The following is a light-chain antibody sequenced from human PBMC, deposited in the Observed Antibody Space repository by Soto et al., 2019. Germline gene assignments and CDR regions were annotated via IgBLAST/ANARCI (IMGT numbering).Light chain of an antibody. Sequence: QPVLTQPPSASGTPGQRVTISCSGSSPNIGTNYVYWYHQLPGTAPKLLIYRDNQRPSGVPDRFSGSKSGTSASLAISGLRSEDEADYYCAAWDDSLSGVVFGGGTKLTVL. CDR3: AAWDDSLSGVV. J-gene: IGLJ2*01. CDR1: SPNIGTNY. V-gene: IGLV1-47*01. CDR2: RDN.